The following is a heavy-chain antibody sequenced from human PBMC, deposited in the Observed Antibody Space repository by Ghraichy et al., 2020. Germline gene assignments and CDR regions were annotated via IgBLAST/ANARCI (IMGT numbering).Heavy chain of an antibody. CDR2: INAGNGNT. J-gene: IGHJ4*02. CDR3: ATGSRLDY. Sequence: SVKVSCKASGYTFTSYAVHWVRQAPGQRLEWMGWINAGNGNTKYSDKFQGRLTITRDTSANTAYLDLSSLRSEDTAVYYCATGSRLDYWSQGALVTVSS. CDR1: GYTFTSYA. D-gene: IGHD6-13*01. V-gene: IGHV1-3*01.